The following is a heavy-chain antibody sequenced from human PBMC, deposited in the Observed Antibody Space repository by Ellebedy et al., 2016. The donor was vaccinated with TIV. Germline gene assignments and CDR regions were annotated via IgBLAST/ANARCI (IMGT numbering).Heavy chain of an antibody. CDR2: ISGSSGAT. CDR1: GFTFREYG. V-gene: IGHV3-23*01. J-gene: IGHJ4*02. D-gene: IGHD7-27*01. Sequence: GESLKISCAASGFTFREYGLTWVRQAPGKGLEWVSSISGSSGATVYADSVKGRFTISRDTSKNTLFLQMNSLRVEDTAVYYCAKEPYELGRGLDYWGQGTLVTVSS. CDR3: AKEPYELGRGLDY.